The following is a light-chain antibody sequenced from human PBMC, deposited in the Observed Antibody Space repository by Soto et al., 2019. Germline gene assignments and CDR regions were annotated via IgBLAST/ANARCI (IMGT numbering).Light chain of an antibody. CDR3: QQYDDFPIT. CDR1: QDISTY. CDR2: DVS. Sequence: DIQMTQSPSSLSASIGDRVTITCQASQDISTYLNWYQQKPGKAPNLLIYDVSNLKTGVPSRFSGSVSGTDFTLTIRSMQPEDIATYYCQQYDDFPITFVQGTRREI. V-gene: IGKV1-33*01. J-gene: IGKJ5*01.